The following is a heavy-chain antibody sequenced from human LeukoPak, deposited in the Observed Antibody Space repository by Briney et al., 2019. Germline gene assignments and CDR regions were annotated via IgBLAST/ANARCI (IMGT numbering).Heavy chain of an antibody. V-gene: IGHV3-21*06. CDR3: AREEDYDYSFDY. Sequence: PGGSLRLSCAASGFTFSSSTMNWVRQAPGKGLEWVSSISKTSYYKYYADSLKGRFTISRDNAKNSLYLHMDSLRAEDTAVYYCAREEDYDYSFDYWGQGTLVTVSS. CDR1: GFTFSSST. D-gene: IGHD5-12*01. J-gene: IGHJ4*02. CDR2: ISKTSYYK.